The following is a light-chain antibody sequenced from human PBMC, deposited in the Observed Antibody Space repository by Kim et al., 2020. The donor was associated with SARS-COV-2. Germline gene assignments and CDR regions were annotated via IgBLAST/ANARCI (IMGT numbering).Light chain of an antibody. CDR2: EDN. CDR3: QSCDSSTVV. Sequence: GRTITISCTRSSGSIASNYVQWYQQRPGSAPATVIYEDNQRPSGVPDRFSGSIDSSSNSASLTISGLKTEDEADYYCQSCDSSTVVFGGGTQLTVL. CDR1: SGSIASNY. J-gene: IGLJ2*01. V-gene: IGLV6-57*03.